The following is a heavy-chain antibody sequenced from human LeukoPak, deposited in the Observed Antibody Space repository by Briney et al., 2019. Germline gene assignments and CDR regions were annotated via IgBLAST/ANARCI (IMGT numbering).Heavy chain of an antibody. J-gene: IGHJ4*02. Sequence: PGGSLRLSCAASGFTFSTYAMAWVRQAPGKGLQWVSSLTGGGDTTYYADSVKGRFTISRDNAKNSLYLQMNSLRAEDTAVYYCARDGYGSGSYYWGSTSYYFDYWGQGTLVTVSS. D-gene: IGHD3-10*01. V-gene: IGHV3-23*01. CDR2: LTGGGDTT. CDR1: GFTFSTYA. CDR3: ARDGYGSGSYYWGSTSYYFDY.